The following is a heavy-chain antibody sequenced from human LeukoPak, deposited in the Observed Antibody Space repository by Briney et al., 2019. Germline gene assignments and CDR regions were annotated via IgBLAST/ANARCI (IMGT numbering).Heavy chain of an antibody. Sequence: PGGSLRLSCAASGFTFSSYGMHWVRQAPGKGLEWVAFIRYDGSNKYYADSVKGRFTISRDNSKNTLYLQMNSLRAEDTAVYYCAKEMEQLLPSYNFQHWGQGTLVTVSS. CDR3: AKEMEQLLPSYNFQH. V-gene: IGHV3-30*02. D-gene: IGHD6-13*01. CDR2: IRYDGSNK. J-gene: IGHJ1*01. CDR1: GFTFSSYG.